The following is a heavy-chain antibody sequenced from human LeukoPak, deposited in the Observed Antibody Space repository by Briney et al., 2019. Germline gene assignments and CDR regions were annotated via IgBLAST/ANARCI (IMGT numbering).Heavy chain of an antibody. CDR2: IYTSGST. CDR1: GGSISSYY. V-gene: IGHV4-4*08. J-gene: IGHJ4*02. D-gene: IGHD3-10*01. Sequence: ASETLSLTCTVSGGSISSYYWSWIRQPPGKGLEWIGRIYTSGSTNYNPSLKSRVTISVDTSKNQFSLKLSSVTAADTAVYYCARDRTVRGGVDYWGQGTLVTVSS. CDR3: ARDRTVRGGVDY.